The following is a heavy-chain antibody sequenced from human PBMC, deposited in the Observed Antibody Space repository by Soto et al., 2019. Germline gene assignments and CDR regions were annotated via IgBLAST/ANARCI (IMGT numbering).Heavy chain of an antibody. Sequence: ASVKVSCKASGYTFTSNGISWVRQAPGQGLEWMGWISAYNGNTNYAQKLQGRVTMTTDTSTSTAYMELRSLRSDDTAVYYCARGSGSYLLPGAEYFQHWGQGTLVTVSS. D-gene: IGHD1-26*01. CDR1: GYTFTSNG. CDR3: ARGSGSYLLPGAEYFQH. J-gene: IGHJ1*01. CDR2: ISAYNGNT. V-gene: IGHV1-18*01.